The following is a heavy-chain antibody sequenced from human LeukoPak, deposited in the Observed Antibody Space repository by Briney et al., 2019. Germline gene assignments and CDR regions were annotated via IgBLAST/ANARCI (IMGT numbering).Heavy chain of an antibody. CDR3: ARDRVRGGLDV. CDR1: GFSISSGYY. J-gene: IGHJ6*04. Sequence: KASETLSLTCTVAGFSISSGYYWGWIRQPPGKGLEWIGSIYDSGSTYYNPSLKSRVTMSVDTSKNQFSLKLSSVTAADTAVYYCARDRVRGGLDVWGKGTTVTISS. V-gene: IGHV4-38-2*02. D-gene: IGHD3-10*01. CDR2: IYDSGST.